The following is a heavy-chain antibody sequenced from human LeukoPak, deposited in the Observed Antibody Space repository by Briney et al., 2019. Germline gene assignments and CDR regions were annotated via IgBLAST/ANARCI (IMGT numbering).Heavy chain of an antibody. CDR1: GFTFTSYA. V-gene: IGHV3-23*01. CDR2: ISGSGGST. Sequence: PGGSLRLSCAASGFTFTSYAMTWARQAPGKGLEWVSVISGSGGSTYYADSVKGRFTISRDNAKNSLYLQMNSLRAEDTAVYYCARDLEPYSGSFRFDYWGQGTLVTVSS. D-gene: IGHD1-26*01. CDR3: ARDLEPYSGSFRFDY. J-gene: IGHJ4*02.